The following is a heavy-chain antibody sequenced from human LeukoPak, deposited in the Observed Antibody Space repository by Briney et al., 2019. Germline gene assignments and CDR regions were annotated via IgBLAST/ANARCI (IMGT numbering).Heavy chain of an antibody. CDR1: GCTFTSYY. CDR3: ARRYYDSSGYYYDAFDI. J-gene: IGHJ3*02. D-gene: IGHD3-22*01. Sequence: ASVKVSCKASGCTFTSYYMHWVRQAPGQGLEWMGIINPSGGSTSYAQKFQGRVTMTRDTSTSTVYMELSSLRSEDTAVYYCARRYYDSSGYYYDAFDIWGQGTMVTVSS. CDR2: INPSGGST. V-gene: IGHV1-46*01.